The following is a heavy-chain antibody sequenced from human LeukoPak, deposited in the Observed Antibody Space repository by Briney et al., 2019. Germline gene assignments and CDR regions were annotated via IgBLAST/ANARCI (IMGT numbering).Heavy chain of an antibody. J-gene: IGHJ4*02. D-gene: IGHD3-22*01. CDR1: GFTFSSYG. V-gene: IGHV3-30*02. CDR3: AKDGTDYYDSSGYYFSY. Sequence: PGGSLRLSCAASGFTFSSYGMHWVRQAPGKGLEWVAFIRYDGSNKYYADSVKGRFTISRDNSKNTLYLQMNSLRAEDTAVYYCAKDGTDYYDSSGYYFSYWGQGTLATVSS. CDR2: IRYDGSNK.